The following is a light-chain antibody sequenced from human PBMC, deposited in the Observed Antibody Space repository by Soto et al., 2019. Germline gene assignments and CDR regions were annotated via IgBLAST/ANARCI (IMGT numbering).Light chain of an antibody. V-gene: IGKV1-39*01. CDR1: QSISSY. J-gene: IGKJ2*01. CDR3: QQTYSTPYT. CDR2: AAS. Sequence: DIQMTQSPSSLSASVGDRVTITCRASQSISSYLNWYQQKPGKAHKLLIYAASSLQSGVPSRFSGSGSGTDFTLTISCLQPEDFATYHCQQTYSTPYTFGQGTKLEIK.